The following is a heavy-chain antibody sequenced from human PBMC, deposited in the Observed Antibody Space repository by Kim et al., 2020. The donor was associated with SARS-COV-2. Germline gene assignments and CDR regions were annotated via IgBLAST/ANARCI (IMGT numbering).Heavy chain of an antibody. CDR1: GGSISSSSYY. Sequence: SETLSLTCTVSGGSISSSSYYWGWIRQPPGKGLEWIGSIYYSGTIYYNPSLKSRVTISVDTSKNQFSLKLSSVTAADTAVYYCARLLRSYYYMDVWGKGTTVTVAS. J-gene: IGHJ6*03. CDR2: IYYSGTI. V-gene: IGHV4-39*01. CDR3: ARLLRSYYYMDV.